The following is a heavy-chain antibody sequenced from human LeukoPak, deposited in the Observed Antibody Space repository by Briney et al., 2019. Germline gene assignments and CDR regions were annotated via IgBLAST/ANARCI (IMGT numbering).Heavy chain of an antibody. V-gene: IGHV3-30*04. CDR1: GFNFNNYA. CDR3: ARGIVLIRGLDY. CDR2: ISYQGSNQ. D-gene: IGHD3-10*01. Sequence: GGSLRLSCAASGFNFNNYAMHWVRQAPGKGLEWVAVISYQGSNQYYADSVKGRFTISRDNSNNRVYLQIHTLRPEDTAVYYCARGIVLIRGLDYWGQGTLITVSS. J-gene: IGHJ4*02.